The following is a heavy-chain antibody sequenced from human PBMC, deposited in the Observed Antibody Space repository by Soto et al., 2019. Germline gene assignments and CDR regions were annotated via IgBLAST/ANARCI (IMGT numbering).Heavy chain of an antibody. J-gene: IGHJ4*02. CDR2: IIPIFGTA. CDR3: ARGGRLELQPTGVY. CDR1: GGTFSSYA. Sequence: VASVKVSCKASGGTFSSYAISWVRQAPGQGLEWMGGIIPIFGTANYAQKFQGRVTITADESTSTAYMELSSLRSEDTAVYYCARGGRLELQPTGVYWGQGTLVTVSS. V-gene: IGHV1-69*13. D-gene: IGHD1-7*01.